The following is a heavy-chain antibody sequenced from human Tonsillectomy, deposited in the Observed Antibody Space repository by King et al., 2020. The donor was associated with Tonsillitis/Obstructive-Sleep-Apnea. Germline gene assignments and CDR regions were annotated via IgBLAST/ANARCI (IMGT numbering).Heavy chain of an antibody. J-gene: IGHJ4*02. Sequence: VQLVESGGGVVWPGGSLRLSCAASGFTFDGFGMSWVRQAPGEGLEWVSCSNWNGDSTHYADSVKGRFAIFRDNAKKSLYLQMSSLRAEDTAFYYCAKNYGDPEYWGQGTLVTVSS. CDR1: GFTFDGFG. V-gene: IGHV3-20*04. CDR2: SNWNGDST. CDR3: AKNYGDPEY. D-gene: IGHD4-17*01.